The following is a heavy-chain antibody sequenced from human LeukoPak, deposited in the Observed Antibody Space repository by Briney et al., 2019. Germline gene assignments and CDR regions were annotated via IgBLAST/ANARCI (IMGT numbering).Heavy chain of an antibody. CDR3: AKGVGATFDAFDI. CDR1: GFTFDDYA. J-gene: IGHJ3*02. CDR2: FSWNSGSI. Sequence: GGSLRLSCAASGFTFDDYAMHWVRQAPGKGLEWVSGFSWNSGSIGYADSVKGRFTISRDNAKNSLYLQMNSLRAEDTALYYCAKGVGATFDAFDIWGQGTMVTVSS. D-gene: IGHD1-26*01. V-gene: IGHV3-9*01.